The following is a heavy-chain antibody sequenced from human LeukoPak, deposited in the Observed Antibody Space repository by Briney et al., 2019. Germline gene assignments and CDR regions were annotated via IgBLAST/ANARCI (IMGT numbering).Heavy chain of an antibody. D-gene: IGHD3-22*01. J-gene: IGHJ6*02. CDR3: ARALAFYDSTGPLRRYYYYGMDV. CDR2: IKQDGSEK. CDR1: GFTFSSYW. V-gene: IGHV3-7*01. Sequence: GGPLRLSCAASGFTFSSYWMSWVRQAPGKGLEWVANIKQDGSEKYYVDSVKGRFTISRDNAKNSLYLQMNSLRAKDTAVYYCARALAFYDSTGPLRRYYYYGMDVWGQGTTVTVSS.